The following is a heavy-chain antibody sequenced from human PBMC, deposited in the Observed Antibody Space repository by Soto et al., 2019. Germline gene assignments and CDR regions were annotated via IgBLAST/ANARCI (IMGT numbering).Heavy chain of an antibody. CDR3: AKGADFWSGYYTWDYFDY. Sequence: GSLRLSCAASGFTFSSYAMSWVRQAPGKGLEWVSAISGSGGSTYYADSVKGQFTISRDNSKNTLYLQMNSLRAEDTAVYYCAKGADFWSGYYTWDYFDYWGQGTLVTVSS. CDR1: GFTFSSYA. V-gene: IGHV3-23*01. J-gene: IGHJ4*02. D-gene: IGHD3-3*01. CDR2: ISGSGGST.